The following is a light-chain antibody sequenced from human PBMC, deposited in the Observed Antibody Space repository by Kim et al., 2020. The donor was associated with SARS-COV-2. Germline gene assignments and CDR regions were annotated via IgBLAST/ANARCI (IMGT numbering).Light chain of an antibody. CDR1: YIGAKN. J-gene: IGLJ2*01. CDR2: RDS. V-gene: IGLV3-9*01. CDR3: QVWDSSTVI. Sequence: SYELTQPLSVSVALGQTAGITCGGNYIGAKNVHWYQLKTGQAHALVIYRDSSRPSGIPERLSGSNSGNTATLTISRPQAGDEADYYCQVWDSSTVIFGGG.